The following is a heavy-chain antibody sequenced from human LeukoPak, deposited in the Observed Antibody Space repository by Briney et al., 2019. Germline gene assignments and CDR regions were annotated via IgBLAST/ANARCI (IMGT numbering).Heavy chain of an antibody. V-gene: IGHV4-39*07. CDR2: IYYSGST. Sequence: SETLSLTCTVSGGSISSSSYYWGWIRQPPGTGLEWIGSIYYSGSTYYNPSLKSRVTISVDTSKNQFSLKLSSVTAADTAVYYCARDRGSSGWYGRLDYWGQGTLVTVSS. CDR3: ARDRGSSGWYGRLDY. J-gene: IGHJ4*02. CDR1: GGSISSSSYY. D-gene: IGHD6-19*01.